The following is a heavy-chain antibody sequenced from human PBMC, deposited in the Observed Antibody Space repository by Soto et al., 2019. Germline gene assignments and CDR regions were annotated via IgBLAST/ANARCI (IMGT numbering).Heavy chain of an antibody. CDR3: ARDILSVGPRANDAFDV. J-gene: IGHJ3*01. Sequence: QVQLVQSGAEVRKPGASVNISCRASGFTFSDHLINWVRQVPGQSLEWMGWINPDNGNTKYSQTFKGRVTMSRHSSASIVYVEVRDLTSEDTSVFYWARDILSVGPRANDAFDVWGQGTMVTVSS. D-gene: IGHD2-8*02. CDR1: GFTFSDHL. V-gene: IGHV1-3*01. CDR2: INPDNGNT.